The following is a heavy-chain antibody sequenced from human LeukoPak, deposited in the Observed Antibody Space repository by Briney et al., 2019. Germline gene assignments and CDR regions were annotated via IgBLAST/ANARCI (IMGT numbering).Heavy chain of an antibody. Sequence: GGSLRLSCAASGFIFSSYAMSWVRQAPGKGLEWVSYGGSGGSTYYADSVKGRFTVSRDNSKSTRYLQMNSLTAEDTAVYYCAKMRGQYYHSYYMDAWGKGTTVTVSS. V-gene: IGHV3-23*01. J-gene: IGHJ6*03. CDR1: GFIFSSYA. CDR3: AKMRGQYYHSYYMDA. CDR2: GGSGGST.